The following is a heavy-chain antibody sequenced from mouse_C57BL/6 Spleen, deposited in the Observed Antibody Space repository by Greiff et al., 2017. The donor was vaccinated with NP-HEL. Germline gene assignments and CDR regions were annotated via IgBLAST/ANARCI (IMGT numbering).Heavy chain of an antibody. V-gene: IGHV1-82*01. J-gene: IGHJ2*01. D-gene: IGHD2-5*01. CDR2: IYPGDGDT. CDR3: ARDYSNF. Sequence: QVQLQQSGPELVKPGASVKISCKASGYAFSSSWMNWVKQRPGKGLEWIGRIYPGDGDTNYNGKFKGTATLTADKSSSTAYMQRSSLTSEDSAVYFCARDYSNFWGQGTTLTVSS. CDR1: GYAFSSSW.